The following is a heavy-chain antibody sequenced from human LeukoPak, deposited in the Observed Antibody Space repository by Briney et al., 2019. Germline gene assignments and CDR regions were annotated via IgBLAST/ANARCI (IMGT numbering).Heavy chain of an antibody. J-gene: IGHJ4*02. V-gene: IGHV3-74*01. CDR2: IDYDGTTT. CDR1: GLTFSSFW. D-gene: IGHD3-16*01. Sequence: GGSLRLSCAASGLTFSSFWMHWVRQAPGKGLVWVSRIDYDGTTTAYADSVKGRFTISRDNAKNTLFLQLNSLRVEDTAVYFCVRSRWGDFDHWGQGNLVTVSS. CDR3: VRSRWGDFDH.